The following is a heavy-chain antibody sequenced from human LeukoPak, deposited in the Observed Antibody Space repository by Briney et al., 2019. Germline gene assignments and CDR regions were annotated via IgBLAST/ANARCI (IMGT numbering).Heavy chain of an antibody. J-gene: IGHJ6*02. CDR1: GGTFSSYA. V-gene: IGHV1-69*06. Sequence: GSSVKVSCKASGGTFSSYAISWVRQAPGQGLEWMGGIVPIFGTANYAQKFQGRVTMTEDTSTDTAYMELSSLRSEDTAVYYCARGPYGELIGRPYYYYGMDVWGQGTTVTVSS. CDR3: ARGPYGELIGRPYYYYGMDV. CDR2: IVPIFGTA. D-gene: IGHD3-10*01.